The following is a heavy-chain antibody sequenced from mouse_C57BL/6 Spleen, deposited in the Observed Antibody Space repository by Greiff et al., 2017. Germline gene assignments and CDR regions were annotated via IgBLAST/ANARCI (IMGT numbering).Heavy chain of an antibody. CDR3: ARHETTVVEGYFDV. CDR2: ISGGGGNT. Sequence: EVMLVESGGGLVKPGGSLKLSCAASGFTFSSYTMSWVRQTPEKRLEWVATISGGGGNTYYPDSVKGRFTISRDNAKNTLYLQMSSLRSEDTALYYCARHETTVVEGYFDVWGTGTTVTVSS. D-gene: IGHD1-1*01. CDR1: GFTFSSYT. J-gene: IGHJ1*03. V-gene: IGHV5-9*01.